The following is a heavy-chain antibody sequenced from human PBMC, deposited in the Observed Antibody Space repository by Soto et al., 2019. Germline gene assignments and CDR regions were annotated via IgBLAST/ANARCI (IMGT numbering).Heavy chain of an antibody. J-gene: IGHJ4*02. D-gene: IGHD3-22*01. CDR3: ARAPRLYYFDY. CDR1: GGSVNTYY. CDR2: IYDSGKT. Sequence: PSETLSLTCTVSGGSVNTYYWSWLRQPPGKGLEWIGYIYDSGKTDYNPSLKSRVTISLDASKNQFSLKLSSVTAADMAIYYCARAPRLYYFDYWGQGTLVTVSS. V-gene: IGHV4-59*02.